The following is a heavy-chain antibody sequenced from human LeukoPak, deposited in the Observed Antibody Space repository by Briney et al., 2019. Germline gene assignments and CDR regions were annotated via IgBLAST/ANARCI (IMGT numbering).Heavy chain of an antibody. D-gene: IGHD3-3*01. CDR3: ARDFRKSLLYDFWSGPPNY. J-gene: IGHJ4*02. Sequence: GGSLRLSCAASEFTFSSYSMNWVRQAPGKGLEWVSSISSSSSYIYYADSVKGRFTISRDNAKNSLYLQMNSLRAEDTAVYYCARDFRKSLLYDFWSGPPNYWGQGTLVTVSS. CDR1: EFTFSSYS. V-gene: IGHV3-21*01. CDR2: ISSSSSYI.